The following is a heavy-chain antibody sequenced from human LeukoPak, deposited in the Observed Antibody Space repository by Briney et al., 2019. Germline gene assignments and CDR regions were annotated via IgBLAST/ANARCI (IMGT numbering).Heavy chain of an antibody. D-gene: IGHD2/OR15-2a*01. CDR3: AKTFGWPFYFDH. CDR1: GFTFSSYG. Sequence: GGSLRLSCAASGFTFSSYGMSWVRQAPGKGLEWVSGITGGGGKTYYADSVRGRFTISRDNSKNTLYLQVNSPRAEDTAVYYCAKTFGWPFYFDHWGQGTLVTVSS. CDR2: ITGGGGKT. J-gene: IGHJ4*02. V-gene: IGHV3-23*01.